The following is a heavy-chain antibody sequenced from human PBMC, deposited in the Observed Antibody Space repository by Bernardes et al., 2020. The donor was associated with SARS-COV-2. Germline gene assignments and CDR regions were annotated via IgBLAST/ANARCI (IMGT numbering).Heavy chain of an antibody. CDR1: GFTFDAFA. CDR2: ISWNSGSI. J-gene: IGHJ4*02. D-gene: IGHD6-19*01. Sequence: GGSLRLSCAASGFTFDAFAMHWVRQAPGKGLELVSGISWNSGSIGYAASVKGRFTISRDNAKNSLYLQMNSLRPDDTALYYCAKDYETGELGIAVEGYCGHWGQGTLVTVSS. CDR3: AKDYETGELGIAVEGYCGH. V-gene: IGHV3-9*01.